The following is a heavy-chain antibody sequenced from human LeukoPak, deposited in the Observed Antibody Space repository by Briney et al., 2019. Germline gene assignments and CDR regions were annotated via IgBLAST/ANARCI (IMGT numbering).Heavy chain of an antibody. D-gene: IGHD3-16*01. CDR1: GFSISGYW. Sequence: GGSLRLSCAASGFSISGYWMSWVRQAPGKGLEWVANTRQDGSVKTYVDSVKGRFTVSRDNAKNSLYLQMDSLTVEDTAMYYCARDGGTDWYDPWGQGTLVTVSS. CDR2: TRQDGSVK. CDR3: ARDGGTDWYDP. V-gene: IGHV3-7*01. J-gene: IGHJ5*02.